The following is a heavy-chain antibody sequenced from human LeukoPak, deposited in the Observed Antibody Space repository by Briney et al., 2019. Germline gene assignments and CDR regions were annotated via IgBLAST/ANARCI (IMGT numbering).Heavy chain of an antibody. Sequence: SETLSLTCAVYGGSFSGYYWSWIRQPPGKGLEWIGEINHSGSTNYNPSLKSRVTISVDTSKNQFSLKLSSVTAADTAVYYCASTPSGSYRSYNWFDPWGQGTLVTVSS. D-gene: IGHD1-26*01. V-gene: IGHV4-34*01. CDR2: INHSGST. CDR1: GGSFSGYY. J-gene: IGHJ5*02. CDR3: ASTPSGSYRSYNWFDP.